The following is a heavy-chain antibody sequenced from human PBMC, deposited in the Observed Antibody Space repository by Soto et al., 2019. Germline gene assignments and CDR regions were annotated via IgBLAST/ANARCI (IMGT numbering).Heavy chain of an antibody. Sequence: ASVKVSCKASGYTFTSFYVHWVRQAPGQGLEWMGVINPNGGSTAYAQKFQGRVTMTRDTSTSTVYMELSSLRSEDTAVFYCARLATVTPPYYFDYWGQGTLVTVSS. CDR2: INPNGGST. J-gene: IGHJ4*02. D-gene: IGHD4-17*01. CDR1: GYTFTSFY. V-gene: IGHV1-46*01. CDR3: ARLATVTPPYYFDY.